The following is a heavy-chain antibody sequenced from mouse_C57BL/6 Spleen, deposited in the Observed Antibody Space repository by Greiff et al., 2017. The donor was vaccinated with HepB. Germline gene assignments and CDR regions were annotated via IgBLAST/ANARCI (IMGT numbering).Heavy chain of an antibody. J-gene: IGHJ1*03. Sequence: VQLQQSGPELVKPGASVKISCTASGYTFTDYYMNWVKQSHGKSLEWIGDINPNNGGTSYNQKFKGKGTLTIDKSSSTAYMELRNLTSEDSAVYDCARSETGWGYFDVWGTGTTVTVSS. CDR1: GYTFTDYY. CDR3: ARSETGWGYFDV. CDR2: INPNNGGT. V-gene: IGHV1-26*01. D-gene: IGHD4-1*01.